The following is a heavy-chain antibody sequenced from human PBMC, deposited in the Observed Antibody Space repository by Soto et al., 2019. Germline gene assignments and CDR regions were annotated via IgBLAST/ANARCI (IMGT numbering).Heavy chain of an antibody. Sequence: QTGGSLRLSCAASGFSFTNFAMSWVRQAPGKGLEWVAGIGASGDITWYADSVKGRLSISRDNSKNTLYLQLSSLRFEDTAVYYCAKDDFTDRGDDYFDYWGPGTLVTVSS. J-gene: IGHJ4*02. CDR1: GFSFTNFA. D-gene: IGHD2-21*02. V-gene: IGHV3-23*01. CDR2: IGASGDIT. CDR3: AKDDFTDRGDDYFDY.